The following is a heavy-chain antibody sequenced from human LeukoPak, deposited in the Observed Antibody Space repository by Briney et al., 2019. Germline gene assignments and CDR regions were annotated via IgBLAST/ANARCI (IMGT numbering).Heavy chain of an antibody. CDR2: IHTSGST. CDR1: GGSITSYY. J-gene: IGHJ4*02. CDR3: AREFSGTSIAARVFDS. V-gene: IGHV4-4*07. D-gene: IGHD6-6*01. Sequence: SETPSLTCTVSGGSITSYYWTYIRQSAGNGLEWIGRIHTSGSTNYNPSLKSRVTMSVDTSKNQFSLNLSSVTAADTAMYYCAREFSGTSIAARVFDSWGQGTLVAVSS.